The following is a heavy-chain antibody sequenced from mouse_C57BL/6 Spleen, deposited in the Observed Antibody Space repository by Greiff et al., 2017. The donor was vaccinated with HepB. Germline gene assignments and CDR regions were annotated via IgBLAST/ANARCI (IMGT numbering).Heavy chain of an antibody. CDR2: ISGGGGNT. Sequence: EVHLVESGGGLVKPGGSLKLSCAASGFTFSSYTMSWVRQTPEKRLEWVATISGGGGNTYYPDSVKGRFTISRDNAKNTLYLQMSSLRSEDTALYYCARHTYYGKRDYFDYWGQGTTLTVSS. D-gene: IGHD2-10*01. V-gene: IGHV5-9*01. CDR3: ARHTYYGKRDYFDY. J-gene: IGHJ2*01. CDR1: GFTFSSYT.